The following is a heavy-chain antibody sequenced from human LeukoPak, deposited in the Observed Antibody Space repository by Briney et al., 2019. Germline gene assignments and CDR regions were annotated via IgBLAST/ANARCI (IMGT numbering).Heavy chain of an antibody. J-gene: IGHJ4*02. V-gene: IGHV1-2*02. CDR1: GYTFTAYY. D-gene: IGHD3-3*01. Sequence: GASVKVSCKPSGYTFTAYYTHWVRQAPGQGLEWMGWIDPRNGGTHYAQKFQGRVTMTTDTSTSTAYMELRSLRSDDTAMYYCARSPPYNDFWSGKGLLDYWGQGTLVTVSS. CDR2: IDPRNGGT. CDR3: ARSPPYNDFWSGKGLLDY.